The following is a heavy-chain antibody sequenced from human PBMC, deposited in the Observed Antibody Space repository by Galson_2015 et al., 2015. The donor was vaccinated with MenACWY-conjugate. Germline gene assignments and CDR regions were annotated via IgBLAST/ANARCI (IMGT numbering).Heavy chain of an antibody. V-gene: IGHV4-59*08. D-gene: IGHD2-15*01. J-gene: IGHJ4*02. Sequence: LSLTCTVSGGSISSYYLSWIRQPPGTGLEWIGYIYYSGTTKYTPSLKSRVTISADTSKTQFSLGLNSVTAADTAVYYCARRHCSSGSCFFDYWGQGSLVTVSS. CDR3: ARRHCSSGSCFFDY. CDR1: GGSISSYY. CDR2: IYYSGTT.